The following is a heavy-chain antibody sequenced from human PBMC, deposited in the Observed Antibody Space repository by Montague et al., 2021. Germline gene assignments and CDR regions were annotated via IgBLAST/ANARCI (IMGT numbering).Heavy chain of an antibody. CDR1: GFPFSSYA. Sequence: LRLSCAASGFPFSSYAMSWVRQAPGKGLKWVSSITSGGSTYYADSVTGRFTISRDDSKNTLYLQMNSLRAEDTAVYYCTKDQDDYGDYVDWVDTWGQGTLVTVSS. J-gene: IGHJ5*02. CDR3: TKDQDDYGDYVDWVDT. CDR2: ITSGGST. D-gene: IGHD4-17*01. V-gene: IGHV3-23*01.